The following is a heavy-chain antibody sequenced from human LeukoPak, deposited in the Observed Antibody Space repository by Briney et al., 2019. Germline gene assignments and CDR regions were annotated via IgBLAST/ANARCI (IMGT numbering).Heavy chain of an antibody. V-gene: IGHV1-69*06. J-gene: IGHJ4*02. Sequence: SVKVSCKASGYTFSDHSMHWVRQAPGQGLEWMGGIIPIFGTATYAQKFQGRGTETRDTATSTAYMELKSLTSDDTAVFYCTRGSSISAQGDTWGQGTLVSVSS. D-gene: IGHD3-16*01. CDR1: GYTFSDHS. CDR2: IIPIFGTA. CDR3: TRGSSISAQGDT.